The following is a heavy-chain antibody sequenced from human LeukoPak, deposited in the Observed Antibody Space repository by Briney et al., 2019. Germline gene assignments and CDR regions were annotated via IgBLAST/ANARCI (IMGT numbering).Heavy chain of an antibody. CDR1: GFTFSSYA. V-gene: IGHV3-30-3*01. CDR3: ARGEVAHPAYYYYYYGMDV. D-gene: IGHD3-16*01. J-gene: IGHJ6*02. Sequence: PGGSLRLSCAASGFTFSSYAMSWVRQAPGKGLEWVAVISYDGSNKYYADSVKGRFTISRDNSKNTLYLQMNSLRAEDTAVYYCARGEVAHPAYYYYYYGMDVWGQGTTVTVSS. CDR2: ISYDGSNK.